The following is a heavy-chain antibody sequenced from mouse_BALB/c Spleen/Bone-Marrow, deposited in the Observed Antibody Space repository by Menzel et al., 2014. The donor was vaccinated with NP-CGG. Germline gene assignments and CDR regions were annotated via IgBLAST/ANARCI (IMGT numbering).Heavy chain of an antibody. Sequence: VMLVESGPGLVAPSQSLSIPCTVSGFSLTTYGVHWVRQPPGKGLEWLGVIWAGGSTNYTSALMSRLSISKDNSKSQVFLKMNSLQTDDTAMYYCARGVRHFDYWGQGTTLTVSS. CDR2: IWAGGST. CDR1: GFSLTTYG. V-gene: IGHV2-9*02. CDR3: ARGVRHFDY. J-gene: IGHJ2*01.